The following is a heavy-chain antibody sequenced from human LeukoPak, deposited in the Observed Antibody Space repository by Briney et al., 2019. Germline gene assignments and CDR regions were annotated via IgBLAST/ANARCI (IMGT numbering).Heavy chain of an antibody. CDR3: ARDHFDY. CDR1: GFTFSSYA. CDR2: ISYDGSNK. Sequence: GGSLRLSCAASGFTFSSYAMHRVRQAPGKGLEWVAVISYDGSNKYYADSVKGRFTISRDNSKNTLYLQMNSLRAEDTAVYYCARDHFDYWGQGTLVTVSS. V-gene: IGHV3-30*04. J-gene: IGHJ4*02.